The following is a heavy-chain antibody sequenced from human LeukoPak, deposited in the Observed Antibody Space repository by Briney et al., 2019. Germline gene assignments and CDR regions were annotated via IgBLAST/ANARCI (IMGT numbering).Heavy chain of an antibody. J-gene: IGHJ4*02. CDR2: IYYSGST. CDR3: ARVSPDYHLY. V-gene: IGHV4-59*12. CDR1: GGSISSYY. D-gene: IGHD4-11*01. Sequence: SETLSLTCTVSGGSISSYYWSWIRQPPGKGLEWIGYIYYSGSTYYNPSLKSRVTISVDTSKNQFSLKLSSVTAADTAVYYCARVSPDYHLYWGQGTLVTVSS.